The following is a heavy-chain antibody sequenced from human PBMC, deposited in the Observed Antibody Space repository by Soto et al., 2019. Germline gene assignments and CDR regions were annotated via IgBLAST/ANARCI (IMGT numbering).Heavy chain of an antibody. Sequence: GGSLRLSCAASGFTFSDYVMSWVRQAPGKGLQWVSAISGRGGSTYYADSVKGRFTISRDNSKNTLYLQMNSLRVEDTAVYYCAKDRGYSSDFDYWGQGTLVTVSS. J-gene: IGHJ4*02. V-gene: IGHV3-23*01. D-gene: IGHD5-12*01. CDR2: ISGRGGST. CDR1: GFTFSDYV. CDR3: AKDRGYSSDFDY.